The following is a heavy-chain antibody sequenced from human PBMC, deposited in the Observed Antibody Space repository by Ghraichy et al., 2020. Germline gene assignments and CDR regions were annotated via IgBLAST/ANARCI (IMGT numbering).Heavy chain of an antibody. Sequence: LSLTCAASGFTFSSYAMHWVRQAPGKGLEWVAVISYDGSNKYYADSVKGRFTISRDNSKNTLYLQMNSLRAEDTAVYYCARERATVTTLDAFDIWGQGTMVTVSS. CDR1: GFTFSSYA. CDR2: ISYDGSNK. V-gene: IGHV3-30-3*01. J-gene: IGHJ3*02. D-gene: IGHD4-17*01. CDR3: ARERATVTTLDAFDI.